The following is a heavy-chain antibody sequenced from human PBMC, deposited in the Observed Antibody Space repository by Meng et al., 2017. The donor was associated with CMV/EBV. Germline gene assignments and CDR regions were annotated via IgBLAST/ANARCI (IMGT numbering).Heavy chain of an antibody. J-gene: IGHJ4*02. CDR3: AAGTSPLSDY. V-gene: IGHV4-39*07. CDR1: GGSISSSSYY. D-gene: IGHD6-13*01. CDR2: IYYSGST. Sequence: SETLSLTCTVSGGSISSSSYYWGWIRQPPGKGLEWIGSIYYSGSTYYNPSLKSRVTISVDTSKNQFSLKLSSVTAADTAVYYCAAGTSPLSDYWGQGTLVTSPQ.